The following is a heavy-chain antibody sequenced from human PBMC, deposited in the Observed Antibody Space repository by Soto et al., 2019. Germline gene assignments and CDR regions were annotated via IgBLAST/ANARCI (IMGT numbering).Heavy chain of an antibody. J-gene: IGHJ6*02. Sequence: QVQLVQSGAEVKKPGASVKVSCKASGYTFTSYGISWVRQAPGQGLEWMGWISAYNGNTNYAQKLQGRVTMTTDTXXSTAYMGLRSLRSDDTAVYYCARDLRLQPLHGMDVWGQGTTVTVSS. D-gene: IGHD4-4*01. V-gene: IGHV1-18*01. CDR1: GYTFTSYG. CDR2: ISAYNGNT. CDR3: ARDLRLQPLHGMDV.